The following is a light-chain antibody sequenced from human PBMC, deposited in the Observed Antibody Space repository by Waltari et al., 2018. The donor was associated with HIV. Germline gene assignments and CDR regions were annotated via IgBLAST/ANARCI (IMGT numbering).Light chain of an antibody. CDR2: EVV. Sequence: QSALTQPASVSGSPGQSIPISCTGTSSDVGGYNYVSWYQQHPGKAPKLMIYEVVNRPSGVSNRFSGSKSGNTASLTISGLQAEDEADYYCSSYTSSSTLFGGGTKLTVL. CDR1: SSDVGGYNY. J-gene: IGLJ3*02. V-gene: IGLV2-14*01. CDR3: SSYTSSSTL.